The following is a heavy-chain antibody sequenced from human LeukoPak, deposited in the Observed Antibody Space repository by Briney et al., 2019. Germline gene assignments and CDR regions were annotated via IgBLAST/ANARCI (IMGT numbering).Heavy chain of an antibody. CDR1: GFIFSTYA. CDR2: ISGSGGST. CDR3: ASPLIFHVAEEVDY. D-gene: IGHD5-12*01. J-gene: IGHJ4*02. V-gene: IGHV3-23*01. Sequence: TGGSLRLSCAASGFIFSTYAMSWVRQAPGMGLEWVSVISGSGGSTHYADSVKGRFTISRDNSKNTLYLQMNSLRAEDTAVYYCASPLIFHVAEEVDYWGQGTLVTVSS.